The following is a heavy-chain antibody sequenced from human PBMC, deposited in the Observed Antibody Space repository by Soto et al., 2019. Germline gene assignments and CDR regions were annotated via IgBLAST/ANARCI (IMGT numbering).Heavy chain of an antibody. Sequence: GGSLRLSCAASGFTFSSYWMSWVRQAPGKGLEWVANIKQAGSENYYVDSVKGRFTITRDNAKNSLYLQMNSVRAEDTAVYYCARDECGCSSPSCYAAFDIWGQGTMVTVSS. CDR3: ARDECGCSSPSCYAAFDI. V-gene: IGHV3-7*03. CDR2: IKQAGSEN. J-gene: IGHJ3*02. D-gene: IGHD2-2*01. CDR1: GFTFSSYW.